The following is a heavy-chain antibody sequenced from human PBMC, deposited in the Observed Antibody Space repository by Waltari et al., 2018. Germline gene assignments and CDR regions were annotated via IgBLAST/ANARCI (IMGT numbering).Heavy chain of an antibody. CDR1: GGSISSGSYY. V-gene: IGHV4-61*02. CDR3: ARELYTITIFGVVTAIDY. J-gene: IGHJ4*02. CDR2: IYTSGST. Sequence: QVQLQESGPGLVKPSQTLSLTCTVSGGSISSGSYYWSWIRPPAGKGLEWIGRIYTSGSTNYNPSLKSRVTISVDTSKNQFSLKLSSVTAADTAVYYCARELYTITIFGVVTAIDYWGQGTLVTVSS. D-gene: IGHD3-3*01.